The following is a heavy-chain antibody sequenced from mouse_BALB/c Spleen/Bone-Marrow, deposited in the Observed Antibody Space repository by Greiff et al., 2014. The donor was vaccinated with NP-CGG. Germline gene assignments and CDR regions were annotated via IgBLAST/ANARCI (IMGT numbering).Heavy chain of an antibody. D-gene: IGHD2-2*01. CDR1: GSLFTSYW. Sequence: QVPLPDSGAELVRPGASVQLSFPTSGSLFTSYWIPWVKPRSGQGLEWIARLYPGTGSTYYDEKFKGKATLTADKSSSTAYMQLSSLKSEDSAVYFCARGNYGYDDGAWFAYWGQGTLVTVSA. CDR3: ARGNYGYDDGAWFAY. CDR2: LYPGTGST. J-gene: IGHJ3*01. V-gene: IGHV1S132*01.